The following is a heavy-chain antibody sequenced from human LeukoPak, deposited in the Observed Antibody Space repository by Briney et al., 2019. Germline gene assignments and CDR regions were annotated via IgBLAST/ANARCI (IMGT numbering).Heavy chain of an antibody. CDR3: AKVRDGYNGGDFDY. Sequence: PGGSLRLSCAASGFTSSSYAMSWVRQAPGKGPEWVSAISGSGGSTYYADSVKGRFTISRDNSKNTLYLQMNSLRAEDTAVYYCAKVRDGYNGGDFDYWGQGTLVTVSS. J-gene: IGHJ4*02. V-gene: IGHV3-23*01. CDR1: GFTSSSYA. D-gene: IGHD5-24*01. CDR2: ISGSGGST.